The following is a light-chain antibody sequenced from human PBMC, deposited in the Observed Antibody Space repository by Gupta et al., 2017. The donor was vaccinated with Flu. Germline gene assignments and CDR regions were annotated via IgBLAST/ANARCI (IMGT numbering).Light chain of an antibody. CDR1: QTVTDGY. V-gene: IGKV3-20*01. Sequence: EIVLTQSPGTLSLSPGDRATLFCRASQTVTDGYLAWYQQTPGQAPRLLIFGVSNRATGIPARFSGSGSGTDFTLTISRLEPEDFAVYYCQQHGGSPPITFGGGTRVEFK. CDR3: QQHGGSPPIT. CDR2: GVS. J-gene: IGKJ4*01.